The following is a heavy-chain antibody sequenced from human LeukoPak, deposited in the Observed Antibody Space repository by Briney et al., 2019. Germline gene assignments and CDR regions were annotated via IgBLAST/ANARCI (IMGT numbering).Heavy chain of an antibody. CDR1: GFTLSSYW. D-gene: IGHD2-21*02. CDR2: INSDGSDT. V-gene: IGHV3-74*01. CDR3: SRGKILGDDFDY. J-gene: IGHJ4*02. Sequence: GGSLRLSCAASGFTLSSYWMFWVRQAPGKGLEWVSRINSDGSDTLYADSVKGRFTISRDNAKSTLYLQMNSLRAGDTAVYYCSRGKILGDDFDYWGQGTLVTVS.